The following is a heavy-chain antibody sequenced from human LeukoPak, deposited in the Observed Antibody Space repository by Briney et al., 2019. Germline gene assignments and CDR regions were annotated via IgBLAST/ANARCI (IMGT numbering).Heavy chain of an antibody. J-gene: IGHJ4*02. Sequence: SETLSLTCAVSGGSISSNSYYWGWIRQPPGKGLEWIGSIYYSGSTYYNPSLKSRVTISVDTSKNQFSLKLSSVTAADTAVYYCARMDYYDNILFDYWGQGTLVTVSS. CDR1: GGSISSNSYY. CDR3: ARMDYYDNILFDY. V-gene: IGHV4-39*07. D-gene: IGHD3-22*01. CDR2: IYYSGST.